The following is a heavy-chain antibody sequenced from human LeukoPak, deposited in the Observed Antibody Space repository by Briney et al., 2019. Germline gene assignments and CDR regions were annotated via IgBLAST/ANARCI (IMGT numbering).Heavy chain of an antibody. D-gene: IGHD3-16*02. V-gene: IGHV1-18*01. Sequence: GASVKVSCKASGYTFTSYGISWVRQAPGQGLEWVGWISAYNGNTNYAQKLQGRVTMTTDTSTSTAYMELRSLRSDDTAVDYCARGGNDYVWGSYRFIDYWGQGTLVTVSS. CDR3: ARGGNDYVWGSYRFIDY. CDR1: GYTFTSYG. CDR2: ISAYNGNT. J-gene: IGHJ4*02.